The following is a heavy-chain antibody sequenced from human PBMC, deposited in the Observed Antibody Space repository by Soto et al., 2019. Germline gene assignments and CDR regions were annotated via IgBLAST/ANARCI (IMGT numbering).Heavy chain of an antibody. CDR1: GFTFSSYS. CDR3: AFIAAAHLYYYYMDV. J-gene: IGHJ6*03. V-gene: IGHV3-48*01. D-gene: IGHD6-13*01. CDR2: ISSSSSTI. Sequence: GGSLRLSCAASGFTFSSYSMNWVRQAPGKGLEWVSYISSSSSTIYYADSVKGRFTISRDNSKNTLYLQMNSLRAEDTAVYYCAFIAAAHLYYYYMDVWGKGTTVTVSS.